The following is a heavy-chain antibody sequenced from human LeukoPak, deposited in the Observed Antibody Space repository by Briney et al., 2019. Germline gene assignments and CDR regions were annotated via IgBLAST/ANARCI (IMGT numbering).Heavy chain of an antibody. D-gene: IGHD1-1*01. CDR3: ARPIILESKAPFGY. CDR2: ISAFNGNT. V-gene: IGHV1-18*01. Sequence: AASVKVSCKASGYTFTSYGISWVRQAPGQGLEWMGWISAFNGNTIYAQKVQGRVTVTTDTSTSTVYMELRSLRSDDTAVYFCARPIILESKAPFGYWGQGTLVTVSS. CDR1: GYTFTSYG. J-gene: IGHJ4*02.